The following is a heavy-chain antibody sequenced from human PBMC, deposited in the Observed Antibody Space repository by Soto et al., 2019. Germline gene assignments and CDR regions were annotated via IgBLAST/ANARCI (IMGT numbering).Heavy chain of an antibody. V-gene: IGHV1-2*02. J-gene: IGHJ4*02. D-gene: IGHD6-13*01. CDR3: ARDGPGAGNDDFDY. CDR2: MNPSNSDT. CDR1: GYTFAGYY. Sequence: ASVKVSCKASGYTFAGYYIHWVRQAPGQGPEWMGWMNPSNSDTRSAPQFQGRVTMTRDTSISTAYMDLTRLTSDDTAIYYCARDGPGAGNDDFDYWGLGTLVTVSS.